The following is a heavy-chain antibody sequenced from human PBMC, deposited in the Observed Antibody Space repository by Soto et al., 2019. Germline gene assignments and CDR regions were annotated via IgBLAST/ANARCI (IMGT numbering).Heavy chain of an antibody. D-gene: IGHD2-21*01. CDR3: ARVRYFYYFDY. Sequence: STETLSLTCTVSGGSISSYYWSWIRQPPGKGLEWIGYIYYSGSTNYNPSLKSRVTISVDTSKNQFSLKLSSVTAADTAVYYCARVRYFYYFDYSGQGTPVRVSS. CDR2: IYYSGST. J-gene: IGHJ4*02. V-gene: IGHV4-59*01. CDR1: GGSISSYY.